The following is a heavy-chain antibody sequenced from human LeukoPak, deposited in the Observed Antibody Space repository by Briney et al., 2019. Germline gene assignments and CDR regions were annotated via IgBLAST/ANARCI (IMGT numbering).Heavy chain of an antibody. J-gene: IGHJ4*02. CDR1: GFTFSSYG. V-gene: IGHV3-33*01. D-gene: IGHD3-3*01. CDR3: ARAAETYYDFWSGYIGY. Sequence: GGSLRLSCAASGFTFSSYGMHWVRQAPGKGLEWVAVISYDGSNKYYADSVKGRFTISRDNSKNTLYLQMNSLRAEDTAVYYCARAAETYYDFWSGYIGYWGQGTLVTVSS. CDR2: ISYDGSNK.